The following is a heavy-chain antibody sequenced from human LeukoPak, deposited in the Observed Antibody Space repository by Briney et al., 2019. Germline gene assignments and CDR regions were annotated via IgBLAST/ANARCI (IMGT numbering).Heavy chain of an antibody. Sequence: SETLSLTCIVSGGSISSGDFYWSWIRQPPGKGLEWIGYLFYSGSTYYNPSLKSRVIISVDTSKNQFSLKLSSVTAADTAVYYCARGAMVAATRSFYYGMDIWGQGTTVTVSS. CDR2: LFYSGST. V-gene: IGHV4-30-4*01. CDR3: ARGAMVAATRSFYYGMDI. D-gene: IGHD2-15*01. CDR1: GGSISSGDFY. J-gene: IGHJ6*02.